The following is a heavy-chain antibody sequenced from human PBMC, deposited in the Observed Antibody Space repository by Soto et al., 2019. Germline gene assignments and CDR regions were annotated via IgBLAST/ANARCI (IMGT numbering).Heavy chain of an antibody. CDR3: AHFSGYEQFDY. CDR2: IYWNDDK. Sequence: GSGPTLVNPPQTLTLTCTFSGFSLSTSGEGVGWIRQPPGKALEWLAVIYWNDDKRYSPSLKTRLTITKDTSKNQVVLTMTNMDPVDTATYYCAHFSGYEQFDYWGQGTLVTVSS. D-gene: IGHD5-12*01. V-gene: IGHV2-5*01. CDR1: GFSLSTSGEG. J-gene: IGHJ4*02.